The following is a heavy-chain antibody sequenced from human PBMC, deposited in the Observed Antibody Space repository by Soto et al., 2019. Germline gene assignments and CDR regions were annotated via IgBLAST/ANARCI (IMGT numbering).Heavy chain of an antibody. CDR3: ARAGWYSGITIFGVGNYYMDV. J-gene: IGHJ6*03. V-gene: IGHV3-74*01. Sequence: GGSLTLSCAASGFTFSSYWMHWVRQAPGKGLVWVSRINSDGSSTSYADPVKGRFTISRDNAKNTLYLQMNSLRAEDTAVYYCARAGWYSGITIFGVGNYYMDVWGKGTTVT. CDR2: INSDGSST. D-gene: IGHD3-3*01. CDR1: GFTFSSYW.